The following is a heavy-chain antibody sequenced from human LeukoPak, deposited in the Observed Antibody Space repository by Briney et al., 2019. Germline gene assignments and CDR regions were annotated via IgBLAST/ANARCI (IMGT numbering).Heavy chain of an antibody. Sequence: ASVKVSCKASGYTFTSYGISWVRQAPGQGLEWMGWISAYNGNTNYAQKLQGRVTMTTDTSTSTAYMELRSLRSDDTAVYYCARDGRWWATVVTPRWYFDLWGRGTLVTVSS. CDR3: ARDGRWWATVVTPRWYFDL. D-gene: IGHD4-23*01. V-gene: IGHV1-18*01. CDR1: GYTFTSYG. CDR2: ISAYNGNT. J-gene: IGHJ2*01.